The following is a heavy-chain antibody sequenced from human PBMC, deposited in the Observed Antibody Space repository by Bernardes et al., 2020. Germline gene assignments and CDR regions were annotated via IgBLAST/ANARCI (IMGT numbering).Heavy chain of an antibody. CDR1: GFTFSSYA. D-gene: IGHD3-10*01. J-gene: IGHJ4*02. Sequence: GGSLRLSCAASGFTFSSYAMHWVRQAPGKGLEWVAVISYDGSNKYYADSVKGRFTISRDNSKNTLYLQMNSLRAEDTAVYYCARERDDGSGSYRPPEDYWGQGTLVTVSS. CDR3: ARERDDGSGSYRPPEDY. CDR2: ISYDGSNK. V-gene: IGHV3-30*04.